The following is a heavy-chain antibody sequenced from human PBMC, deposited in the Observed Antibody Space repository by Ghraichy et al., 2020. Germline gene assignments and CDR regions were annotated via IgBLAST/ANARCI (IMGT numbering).Heavy chain of an antibody. J-gene: IGHJ5*02. CDR2: ISAYNGNT. V-gene: IGHV1-18*01. D-gene: IGHD4-17*01. CDR1: GYTFTSYG. Sequence: APVKVSCKASGYTFTSYGISWVRQAPGQGLEWMGWISAYNGNTNYAQKLQGRVTMTTDTSTSTAYMELRSLRSDDTAVYYCARGGDDYGDYNWFDPWGQGTLVTVSS. CDR3: ARGGDDYGDYNWFDP.